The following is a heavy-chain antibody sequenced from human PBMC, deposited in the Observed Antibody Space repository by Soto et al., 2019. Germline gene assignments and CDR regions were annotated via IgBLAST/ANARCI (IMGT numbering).Heavy chain of an antibody. J-gene: IGHJ5*02. CDR3: ARGRVVVPAAVMFNCLDP. CDR1: GGSISNYY. CDR2: IFHGGST. Sequence: LSLTCTVSGGSISNYYWTWIRQPAGKGLEWIGYIFHGGSTYYNPSLRSRVTISVDRSRTQFSLKMSSVTAADTAVYYCARGRVVVPAAVMFNCLDPWGQGALVTVSS. V-gene: IGHV4-59*12. D-gene: IGHD2-2*01.